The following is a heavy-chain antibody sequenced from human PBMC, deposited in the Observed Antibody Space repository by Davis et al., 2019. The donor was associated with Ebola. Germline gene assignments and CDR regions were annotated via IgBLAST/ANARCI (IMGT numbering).Heavy chain of an antibody. V-gene: IGHV3-21*01. D-gene: IGHD2-2*01. CDR1: GFTVSSNY. J-gene: IGHJ6*02. CDR3: AREGPRDIVVVPAAIRALPYYYGMDV. CDR2: ISSSSSYI. Sequence: GESLKISCAASGFTVSSNYMNWVRQAPGKGLEWVSSISSSSSYIYYADSVKGRFTISRDNAKNSLYLQMNSLRAEDTAVYYCAREGPRDIVVVPAAIRALPYYYGMDVWGQGTTVTVSS.